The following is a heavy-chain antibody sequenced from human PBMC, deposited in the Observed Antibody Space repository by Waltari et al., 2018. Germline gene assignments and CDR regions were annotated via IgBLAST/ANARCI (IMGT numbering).Heavy chain of an antibody. J-gene: IGHJ4*02. Sequence: QVQLVQSGAEVKKPGASVKVSCTASGSTFTGYYMHWVRQAPGQGLEWMGGFDPEDGETIYAQKFQGRVTMTEDTSTDTAYMELSRLRSEDTAVYYCATFYGPGSFDYWGQGTLVTVSS. CDR1: GSTFTGYY. V-gene: IGHV1-24*01. D-gene: IGHD4-17*01. CDR2: FDPEDGET. CDR3: ATFYGPGSFDY.